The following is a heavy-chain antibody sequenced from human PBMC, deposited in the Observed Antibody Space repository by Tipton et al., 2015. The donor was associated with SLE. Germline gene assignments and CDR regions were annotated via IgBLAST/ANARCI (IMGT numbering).Heavy chain of an antibody. CDR3: TRDFRSGPPDY. D-gene: IGHD3-3*01. CDR2: ISSSGSPR. Sequence: LTCIVSGASISDYEMAWVRQAPSKGLEWVSYISSSGSPRYYAGSVKGRFTISRDNGKNSVFLQMNSLRADDTAVYYCTRDFRSGPPDYWGQGTLVIVSS. J-gene: IGHJ4*02. CDR1: GASISDYE. V-gene: IGHV3-48*03.